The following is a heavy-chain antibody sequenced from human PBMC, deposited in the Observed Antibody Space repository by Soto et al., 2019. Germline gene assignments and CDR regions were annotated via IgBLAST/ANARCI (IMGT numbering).Heavy chain of an antibody. D-gene: IGHD3-10*01. CDR1: GYTLTELS. J-gene: IGHJ5*02. Sequence: ASVKVSCKVSGYTLTELSMHWVRQAPGKGLEWMGGFDPEDGETIYAQKFQGRVTMTEDTSTDTAYMELSSLRSEDTAVYYCARSPKTYGSGSYYNLGPWGQGTLVTVSS. CDR3: ARSPKTYGSGSYYNLGP. V-gene: IGHV1-24*01. CDR2: FDPEDGET.